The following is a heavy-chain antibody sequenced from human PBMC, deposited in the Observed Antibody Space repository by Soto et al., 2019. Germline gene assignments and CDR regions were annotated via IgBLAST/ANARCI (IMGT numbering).Heavy chain of an antibody. Sequence: GGSLRLSCAASGFTFSNFGMHWVRQAPGKGLEWVALISYDGSNKYYADSVKGRFTISRDSTKNTLSLQINSLRAEDSAVYYCAKHLHSRGWAAYNFDYWDQGTLVTVYS. CDR3: AKHLHSRGWAAYNFDY. V-gene: IGHV3-30*18. D-gene: IGHD6-25*01. CDR1: GFTFSNFG. J-gene: IGHJ4*02. CDR2: ISYDGSNK.